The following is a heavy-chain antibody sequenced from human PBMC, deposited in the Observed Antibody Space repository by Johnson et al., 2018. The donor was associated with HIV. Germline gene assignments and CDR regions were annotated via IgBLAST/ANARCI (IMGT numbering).Heavy chain of an antibody. CDR2: ISGSGGST. D-gene: IGHD4-17*01. J-gene: IGHJ3*02. CDR3: ARDYGDYAHDAFDI. Sequence: APGKGLEWVSVISGSGGSTYYADSVKGRFTISRDNSKNTLYLQMNSLRAEDTAVYYCARDYGDYAHDAFDIWGQGTMVIVSS. V-gene: IGHV3-23*01.